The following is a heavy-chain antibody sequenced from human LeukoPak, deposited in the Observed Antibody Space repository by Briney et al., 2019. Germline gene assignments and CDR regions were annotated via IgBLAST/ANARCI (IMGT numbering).Heavy chain of an antibody. CDR2: LSGSGSST. J-gene: IGHJ4*02. CDR1: GXTXXSYA. CDR3: AKERDYGPADY. V-gene: IGHV3-23*01. D-gene: IGHD4/OR15-4a*01. Sequence: XRLSXXXXGXTXXSYAMXWVRQAPGKGLEWVSGLSGSGSSTDYADSVKGRFTVSRDNSKNTLFLQMNSLRAEDTAIYYCAKERDYGPADYWGQGTLVTVSS.